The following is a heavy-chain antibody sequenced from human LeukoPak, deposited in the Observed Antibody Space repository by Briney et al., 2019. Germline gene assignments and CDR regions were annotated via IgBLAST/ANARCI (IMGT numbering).Heavy chain of an antibody. CDR3: ARDRDDPFDY. CDR2: ISPSGGST. Sequence: AAVKVSCKASGYTFTSYYMHWVRQAPVQGLEWMGIISPSGGSTSYAQKFQGRVTMTRDMSTSTAYMELSSLRSEDTAVYYCARDRDDPFDYWGQGTLVTVSS. J-gene: IGHJ4*02. CDR1: GYTFTSYY. D-gene: IGHD3-10*01. V-gene: IGHV1-46*01.